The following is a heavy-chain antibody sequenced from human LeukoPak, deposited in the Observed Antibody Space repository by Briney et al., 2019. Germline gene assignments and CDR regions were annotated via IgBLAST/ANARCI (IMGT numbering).Heavy chain of an antibody. CDR2: ISSNGDNT. Sequence: QPGGSLRLSCSVSGFTFSTDVMPWVRQAPGKGLEYVSAISSNGDNTYYADSVKGRFTISRDNSKNTLYLQMSSLRADDTAVYYCVRGTGYWGQGTLVTVSS. CDR1: GFTFSTDV. J-gene: IGHJ4*02. CDR3: VRGTGY. V-gene: IGHV3-64D*06.